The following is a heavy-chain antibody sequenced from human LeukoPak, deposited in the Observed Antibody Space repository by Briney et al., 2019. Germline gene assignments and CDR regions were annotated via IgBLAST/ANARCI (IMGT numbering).Heavy chain of an antibody. V-gene: IGHV1-46*01. CDR1: GYTFTSDY. J-gene: IGHJ4*02. CDR3: ASTYGDYGSPYDY. CDR2: INPSGGST. Sequence: ASVKVSCKAAGYTFTSDYVNWVRQAPGHGLEWMGIINPSGGSTSYAQKFQGRVTMTRNTSTSTVYMELSSLRSEDTAVYYCASTYGDYGSPYDYWGQGTLSPSPQ. D-gene: IGHD4-17*01.